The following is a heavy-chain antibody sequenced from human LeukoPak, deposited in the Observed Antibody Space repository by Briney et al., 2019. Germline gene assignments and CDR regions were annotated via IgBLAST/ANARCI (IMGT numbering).Heavy chain of an antibody. CDR3: AKGPRGSSWYGPPVDYYYYGMDV. J-gene: IGHJ6*02. CDR1: GFTFSSYA. Sequence: PGGSLRLSCAASGFTFSSYAMSWVRQAPGKGLEWVSAISGSGGSTYYADSVKGRFTISRDNSKNTLSLQMNSMRAEDTAVYYCAKGPRGSSWYGPPVDYYYYGMDVWGQGTTVTVSS. D-gene: IGHD6-13*01. CDR2: ISGSGGST. V-gene: IGHV3-23*01.